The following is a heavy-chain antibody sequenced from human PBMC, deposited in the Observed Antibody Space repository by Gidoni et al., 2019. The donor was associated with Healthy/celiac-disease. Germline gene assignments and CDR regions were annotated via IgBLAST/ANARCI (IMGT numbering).Heavy chain of an antibody. J-gene: IGHJ4*02. D-gene: IGHD3-22*01. V-gene: IGHV3-30*01. CDR3: ARDYYDSSGYGSELVY. CDR2: ISYDGSNK. Sequence: VQLVESGGGVVPPGRSLRRSWAAAGCTFSSYARHWVRQAPGKGLEWVAVISYDGSNKYYADSVKGRFTISRDNSKNTLYLQMNSLRAEDTAVYYCARDYYDSSGYGSELVYWGQGTLVTVSS. CDR1: GCTFSSYA.